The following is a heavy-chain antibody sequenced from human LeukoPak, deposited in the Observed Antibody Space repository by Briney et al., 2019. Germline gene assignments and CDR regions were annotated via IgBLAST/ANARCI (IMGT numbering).Heavy chain of an antibody. CDR1: GYTFTSYG. CDR2: ISAYNGNT. D-gene: IGHD3-22*01. CDR3: ARDSAGYYDSSGYPGGNDY. Sequence: GASVKVSCKASGYTFTSYGISWVRQAPGQGLEWMGWISAYNGNTNYAQKLQGRVTMTTDTSTSTAYMELRSLRSDDTAVYYCARDSAGYYDSSGYPGGNDYWGQGTLVTVSS. J-gene: IGHJ4*02. V-gene: IGHV1-18*01.